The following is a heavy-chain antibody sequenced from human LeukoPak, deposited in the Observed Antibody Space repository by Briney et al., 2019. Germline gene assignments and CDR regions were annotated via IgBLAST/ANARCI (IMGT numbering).Heavy chain of an antibody. Sequence: GGTLRLSCAASGFTFSSHGMSWVRQAPGKGLEWVSTISGSGDNTYYADSVKGRFTISRDNSKNTLYLQMNSLRAEDTAVYYCARGTMFPYYFDYWGQGTLVTVSS. CDR3: ARGTMFPYYFDY. V-gene: IGHV3-23*01. J-gene: IGHJ4*02. D-gene: IGHD3-10*02. CDR1: GFTFSSHG. CDR2: ISGSGDNT.